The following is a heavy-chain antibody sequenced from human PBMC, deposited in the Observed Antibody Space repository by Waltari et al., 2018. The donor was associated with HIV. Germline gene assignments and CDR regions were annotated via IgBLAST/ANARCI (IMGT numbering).Heavy chain of an antibody. CDR1: GFTFPTYP. J-gene: IGHJ6*01. Sequence: VDLLESGGRLVQPGGSLRLSCVGSGFTFPTYPMSWVRQAPGKGLEWVAGISDRVSTTFYADSVKGRFTISRDNSKNTIYLQIDSLRADDTAVYYCAKPRMEYAIRDHFFGLDV. V-gene: IGHV3-23*01. D-gene: IGHD2-8*01. CDR2: ISDRVSTT. CDR3: AKPRMEYAIRDHFFGLDV.